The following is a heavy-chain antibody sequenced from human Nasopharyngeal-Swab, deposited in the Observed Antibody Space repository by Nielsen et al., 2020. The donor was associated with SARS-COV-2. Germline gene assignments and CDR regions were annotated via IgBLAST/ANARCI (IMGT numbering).Heavy chain of an antibody. CDR1: GFTFSSYW. Sequence: GASLQNSCGASGFTFSSYWMHPARQAPGKGLVWVSRINSDGSSTSYADSVKGRFTISRDNAKNTLYLQMNSLRAEDTAVYYCARALYSSGWYLDYWGQGTLVTVSS. D-gene: IGHD6-19*01. CDR3: ARALYSSGWYLDY. V-gene: IGHV3-74*01. CDR2: INSDGSST. J-gene: IGHJ4*02.